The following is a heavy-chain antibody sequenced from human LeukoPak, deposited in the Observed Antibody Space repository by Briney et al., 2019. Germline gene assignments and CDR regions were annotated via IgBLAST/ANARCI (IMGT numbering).Heavy chain of an antibody. CDR3: ARVLVSGSYYDYYYGMDV. J-gene: IGHJ6*02. Sequence: ASVKVSCKASGYTFTSYYMHWVRQAPGQGLEWMGIINPSGGSTSYAQKFQGRVTMTRDTSTSTAYMELSSLRSEDTAVYYCARVLVSGSYYDYYYGMDVWGQGTTVTVSS. V-gene: IGHV1-46*01. CDR1: GYTFTSYY. CDR2: INPSGGST. D-gene: IGHD1-26*01.